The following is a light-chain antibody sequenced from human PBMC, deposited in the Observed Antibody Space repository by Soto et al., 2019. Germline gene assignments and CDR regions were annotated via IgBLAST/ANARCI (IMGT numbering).Light chain of an antibody. CDR2: GAS. Sequence: EIAMTQSPVTLSASPGERVTLSCRASQSVNINLAWYQQRPGHAPRVLIYGASNRASGIPDRFSGSGSGTDFTITISSLEPDDFALYYCQQYKDWPPLTFGGGTRVEIK. CDR1: QSVNIN. J-gene: IGKJ4*01. V-gene: IGKV3D-15*01. CDR3: QQYKDWPPLT.